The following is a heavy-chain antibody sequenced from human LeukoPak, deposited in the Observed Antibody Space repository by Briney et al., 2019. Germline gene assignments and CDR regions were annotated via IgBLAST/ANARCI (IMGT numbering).Heavy chain of an antibody. J-gene: IGHJ6*03. V-gene: IGHV4-59*01. D-gene: IGHD5-18*01. CDR3: AGGYSYGSTYYYMDV. Sequence: SETLSLTCTVSGGSISSYYWSWIRQPPGKGLEWIGYIYYSGSTNYNPSLKSRVTISVDTSKNQFSLKRSSVTAADTAVYYCAGGYSYGSTYYYMDVWGKGTTVTISS. CDR2: IYYSGST. CDR1: GGSISSYY.